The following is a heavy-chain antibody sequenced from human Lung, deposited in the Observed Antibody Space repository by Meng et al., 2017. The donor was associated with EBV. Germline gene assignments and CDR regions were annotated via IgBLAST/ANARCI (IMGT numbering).Heavy chain of an antibody. J-gene: IGHJ4*02. V-gene: IGHV4-30-4*01. D-gene: IGHD2-21*01. CDR1: GASVDSGSYH. Sequence: LQESGPGLVKPSETLSLTCTASGASVDSGSYHWSWVRPPPGKGLEWIGYIYYSGSTYYNPSLKSRVTISVDTSKNQFSLKLSSVTAADTAVYYCARGGIGPFDYWGQGTLVTVSS. CDR2: IYYSGST. CDR3: ARGGIGPFDY.